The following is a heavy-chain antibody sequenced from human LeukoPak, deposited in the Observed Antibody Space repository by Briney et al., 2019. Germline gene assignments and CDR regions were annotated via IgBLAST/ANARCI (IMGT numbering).Heavy chain of an antibody. CDR2: IYYSGST. CDR3: ARRLGDPNYFDY. J-gene: IGHJ4*02. Sequence: SETLSLTCTVSGGSISSSSYYWGWIRQPPGKGLEWIGSIYYSGSTYYNPSLKSRVTISVDTSKNQFSLKLSSVTAADTAVYYCARRLGDPNYFDYWGQGTLVTVSS. CDR1: GGSISSSSYY. D-gene: IGHD4-17*01. V-gene: IGHV4-39*01.